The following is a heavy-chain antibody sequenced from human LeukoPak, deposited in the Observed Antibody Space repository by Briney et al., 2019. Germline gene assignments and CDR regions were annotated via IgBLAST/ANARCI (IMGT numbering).Heavy chain of an antibody. CDR1: GFTFTDYA. V-gene: IGHV3-23*01. CDR2: ISGSGGST. Sequence: GGSLRLSCAASGFTFTDYAMNWVRQAPGKGLEWLSAISGSGGSTYYADSIQGRFTISRDNSKNTLYLRMNSLRAEDTAIYYCAKDRYSRGYFDWGQGTLVTVSS. D-gene: IGHD3-22*01. CDR3: AKDRYSRGYFD. J-gene: IGHJ4*02.